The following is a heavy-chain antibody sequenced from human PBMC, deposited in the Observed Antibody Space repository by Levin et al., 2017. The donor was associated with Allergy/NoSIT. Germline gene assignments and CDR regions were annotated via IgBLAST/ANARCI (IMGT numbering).Heavy chain of an antibody. D-gene: IGHD5-24*01. CDR1: GFTFSSYW. J-gene: IGHJ4*02. CDR3: ARGDPEKMATTPDY. CDR2: INSDGSST. Sequence: GESLKISCAASGFTFSSYWMHWVRQAPGKGLVWVSRINSDGSSTSYADSVKGRFTISRDNAKNTLYLQMNSLRAEDTAVYYCARGDPEKMATTPDYWGQGTLVTVSS. V-gene: IGHV3-74*01.